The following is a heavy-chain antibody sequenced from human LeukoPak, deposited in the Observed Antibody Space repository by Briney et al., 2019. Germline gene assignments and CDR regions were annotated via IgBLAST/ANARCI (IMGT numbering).Heavy chain of an antibody. CDR2: ISSSSSTI. V-gene: IGHV3-48*01. D-gene: IGHD6-25*01. J-gene: IGHJ6*02. Sequence: GGSLRLSCAASGFTFSSYSMNWVRQAPGKGLEWVSYISSSSSTIYYADSVKGRFTISRDNSKNTLYLQMNSLRAEDTAVYYCARADRADYYYGMDVWGQGTTVTVSS. CDR1: GFTFSSYS. CDR3: ARADRADYYYGMDV.